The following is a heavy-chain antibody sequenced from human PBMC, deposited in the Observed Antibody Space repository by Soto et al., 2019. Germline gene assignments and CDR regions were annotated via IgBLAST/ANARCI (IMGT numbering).Heavy chain of an antibody. CDR2: ISGSGGTI. CDR3: AKDKSVWGFFDF. D-gene: IGHD7-27*01. Sequence: VQLLESGGGLVQPGGSLRLSCATFGFTFKTYAMTWVRQAPGKGREWVAVISGSGGTIYYADSVKGRFTSSRDNSKDTVYLQMNSLRADDTALYYCAKDKSVWGFFDFWGQGTQVTVSP. CDR1: GFTFKTYA. J-gene: IGHJ4*02. V-gene: IGHV3-23*01.